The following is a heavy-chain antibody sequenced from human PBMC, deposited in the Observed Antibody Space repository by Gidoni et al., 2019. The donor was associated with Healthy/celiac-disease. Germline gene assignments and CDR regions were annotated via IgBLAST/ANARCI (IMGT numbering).Heavy chain of an antibody. CDR1: GFTFSSYS. J-gene: IGHJ4*02. CDR2: ISSSRSTI. Sequence: EVQLVESGGGLVQPGGSLRLSCAPFGFTFSSYSMNWVRQAPGKGLEWVSYISSSRSTIYYADSVKGRFTISRDNAKNSLYLKMNSLRAEDTAVYYCAREWWELGFDYWGQGTLVTVSS. CDR3: AREWWELGFDY. V-gene: IGHV3-48*01. D-gene: IGHD1-26*01.